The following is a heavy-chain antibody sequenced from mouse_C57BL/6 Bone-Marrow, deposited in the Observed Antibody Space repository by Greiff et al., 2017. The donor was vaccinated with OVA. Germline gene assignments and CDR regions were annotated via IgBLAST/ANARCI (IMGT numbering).Heavy chain of an antibody. Sequence: VKLMESGPELVKPGASVKISCKASGYAFSSSWMNWVKQRPGKGLEWIGRIYPGDGDTNYNGKFKGKATLTADNSSSTAYMQLSSLTSEDSAVYFGARSSYYYGSSVAYWGQGTLVTVSA. CDR2: IYPGDGDT. CDR1: GYAFSSSW. V-gene: IGHV1-82*01. D-gene: IGHD1-1*01. J-gene: IGHJ3*01. CDR3: ARSSYYYGSSVAY.